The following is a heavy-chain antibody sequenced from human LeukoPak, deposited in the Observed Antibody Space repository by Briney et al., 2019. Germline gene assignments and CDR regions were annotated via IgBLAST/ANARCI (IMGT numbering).Heavy chain of an antibody. CDR2: IYYSGST. J-gene: IGHJ4*02. D-gene: IGHD3-9*01. CDR3: ARRFFDQDFFDY. CDR1: GFTFSDYA. V-gene: IGHV4-38-2*01. Sequence: PGGSLRLSCAASGFTFSDYAVSWVRQAPGKGLEWIGSIYYSGSTYYNPSLKSRVTISVDTSKNQFSLKLSSVTAADTAVYYCARRFFDQDFFDYWGQGTLVTVSS.